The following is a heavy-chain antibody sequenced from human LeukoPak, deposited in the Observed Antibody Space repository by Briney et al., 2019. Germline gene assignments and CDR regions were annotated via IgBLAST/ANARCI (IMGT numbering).Heavy chain of an antibody. CDR2: IYTSGTT. CDR3: AREHMIRGFDP. CDR1: GGSISSYY. Sequence: SETLSLTCTVSGGSISSYYWSWIRQPAGKGLEWIGRIYTSGTTHYNPSLKSRVTMSVDTSKNQFSLKLSSVTAADTAVYYCAREHMIRGFDPWGQGTLVTVSS. D-gene: IGHD3-22*01. J-gene: IGHJ5*02. V-gene: IGHV4-4*07.